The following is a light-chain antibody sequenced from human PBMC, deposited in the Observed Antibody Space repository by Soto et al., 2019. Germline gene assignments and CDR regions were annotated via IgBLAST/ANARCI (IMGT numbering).Light chain of an antibody. J-gene: IGKJ1*01. Sequence: EIVLPTSPGTLSLSPGESATLSCRASQSVSSSYLAWYQQKPGQAPRLLIYGASSRATGIPDRFSGSGSGTDFTLTISRLEPEDFAVYYCQQYGSSPWTVGQGTKVDIK. CDR2: GAS. V-gene: IGKV3-20*01. CDR3: QQYGSSPWT. CDR1: QSVSSSY.